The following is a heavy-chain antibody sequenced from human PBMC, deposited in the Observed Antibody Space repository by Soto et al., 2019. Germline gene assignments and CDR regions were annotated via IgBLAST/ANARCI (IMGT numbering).Heavy chain of an antibody. CDR1: GFTFCSYA. CDR2: ISSNGGST. CDR3: ARSYYDFWSGYYLTWFDP. J-gene: IGHJ5*02. Sequence: GGSTRLACASSGFTFCSYAMHVARQATGKGLEYVSAISSNGGSTYYANSVKGRFTISRDNSKNTLYLQMGSLRAEDMAVYYCARSYYDFWSGYYLTWFDPWGQGTLVTVSS. D-gene: IGHD3-3*01. V-gene: IGHV3-64*01.